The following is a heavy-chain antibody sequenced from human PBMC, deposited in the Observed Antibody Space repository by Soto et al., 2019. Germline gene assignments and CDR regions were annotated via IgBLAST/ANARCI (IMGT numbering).Heavy chain of an antibody. Sequence: ASVKVSCKASGRTFSSYAISWVRQAPGQGLEWMGGIIPIFGTANYAQKFQGRVTITADESTSTAYMELSSLRSEDTAVYYCARVQQTGSTYYYDSSGYLGFDYWGQGTLVTVSS. CDR1: GRTFSSYA. J-gene: IGHJ4*02. CDR3: ARVQQTGSTYYYDSSGYLGFDY. CDR2: IIPIFGTA. D-gene: IGHD3-22*01. V-gene: IGHV1-69*13.